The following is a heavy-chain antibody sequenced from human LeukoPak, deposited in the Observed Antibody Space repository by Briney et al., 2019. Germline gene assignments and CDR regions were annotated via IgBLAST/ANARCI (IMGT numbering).Heavy chain of an antibody. J-gene: IGHJ4*02. Sequence: SVKVSCKASGGTFSSYAISWVRQAPGQGLEWMGGIIPIFGTANYAQKFQGRVTITADESTSTAYMELSSLRSEDTAVYYCAREDTAMVQNFDYWGQGTLVTVSS. CDR1: GGTFSSYA. CDR3: AREDTAMVQNFDY. CDR2: IIPIFGTA. D-gene: IGHD5-18*01. V-gene: IGHV1-69*13.